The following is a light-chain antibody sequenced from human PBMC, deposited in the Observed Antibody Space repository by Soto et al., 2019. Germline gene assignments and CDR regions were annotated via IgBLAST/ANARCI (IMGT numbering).Light chain of an antibody. CDR3: QQYGSSPIT. CDR2: GAT. J-gene: IGKJ5*01. CDR1: QSVSSSH. Sequence: EIVLTQSPGTLSLSPGERATLSCRASQSVSSSHLAWYQQNPGQAPRLLIYGATSRATGIPDRFSGSGSGTDFTLTISRLEPEDFAVYYCQQYGSSPITFGQGTRLEIK. V-gene: IGKV3-20*01.